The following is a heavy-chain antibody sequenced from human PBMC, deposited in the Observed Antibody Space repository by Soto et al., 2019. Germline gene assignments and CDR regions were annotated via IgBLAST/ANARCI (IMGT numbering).Heavy chain of an antibody. J-gene: IGHJ6*02. CDR3: AISMTTVSFDYYYYYGLDV. Sequence: QVQLQESGPGLVKPSGTLSLTCVVSGGSIRSNNWWNWVRQVPGRGLEWIGEIHHSGNTNYNPSLKSRATLSVDKSKTEFSLKLTSLTAADTAVYYCAISMTTVSFDYYYYYGLDVWGQGTTVTVSS. V-gene: IGHV4-4*02. D-gene: IGHD4-4*01. CDR2: IHHSGNT. CDR1: GGSIRSNNW.